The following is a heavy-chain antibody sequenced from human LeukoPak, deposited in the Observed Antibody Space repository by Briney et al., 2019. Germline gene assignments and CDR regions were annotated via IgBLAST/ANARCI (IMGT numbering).Heavy chain of an antibody. CDR3: AREVGYSSSWYDY. CDR1: GYSISSGYY. D-gene: IGHD6-13*01. J-gene: IGHJ4*02. CDR2: IYHSRST. Sequence: SETLSLTCTVSGYSISSGYYWGWIRQPPGKGLEWIGSIYHSRSTYYNPSLKSRVTISVDTSKNQFSLKLSSVTAADTAVYYCAREVGYSSSWYDYWGQGTLVTVSS. V-gene: IGHV4-38-2*02.